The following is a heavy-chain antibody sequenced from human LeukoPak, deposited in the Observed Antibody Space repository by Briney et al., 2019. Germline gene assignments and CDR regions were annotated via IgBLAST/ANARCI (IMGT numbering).Heavy chain of an antibody. CDR3: ASGPFLTFDHTPEGYYHYYMDV. Sequence: ASVKVSCKASGGTFNSYAITWVRQAPGQGLEWMGGIVPMFGTTNYGQKFQGRLTITADPSTSTAYMELSSLRSEDTAVYYCASGPFLTFDHTPEGYYHYYMDVWGPGTTVTTSS. J-gene: IGHJ6*03. CDR2: IVPMFGTT. V-gene: IGHV1-69*13. D-gene: IGHD1-14*01. CDR1: GGTFNSYA.